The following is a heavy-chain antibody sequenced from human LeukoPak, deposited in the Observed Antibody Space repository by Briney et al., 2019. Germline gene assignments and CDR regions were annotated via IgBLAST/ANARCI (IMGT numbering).Heavy chain of an antibody. V-gene: IGHV4-4*02. D-gene: IGHD5-12*01. J-gene: IGHJ4*02. CDR1: LDSTTSNF. CDR3: ARGERGYSGNDWDY. Sequence: GSLRLSCTVSLDSTTSNFWSWVRQPPGKGLEWIGEIHRSGSPNYNPSLKSRVTIPVETSKNKVSLKLSFVTAADTAVYYCARGERGYSGNDWDYWGQGTLVIVSS. CDR2: IHRSGSP.